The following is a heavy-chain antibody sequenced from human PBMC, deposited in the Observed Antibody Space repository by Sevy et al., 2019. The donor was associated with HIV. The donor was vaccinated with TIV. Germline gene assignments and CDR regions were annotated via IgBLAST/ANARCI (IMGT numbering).Heavy chain of an antibody. Sequence: GGSLRLSCAVSGFTFDDYAMHWIRQAPGKGLEWVSSISWNSGSIDYADSVKGRFSISRDDAKNSLYLQMNSLRPEDTALYYCARDLGSSWYDVDWYFDLWGRRTLVTVSS. V-gene: IGHV3-9*01. J-gene: IGHJ2*01. CDR3: ARDLGSSWYDVDWYFDL. CDR1: GFTFDDYA. CDR2: ISWNSGSI. D-gene: IGHD6-13*01.